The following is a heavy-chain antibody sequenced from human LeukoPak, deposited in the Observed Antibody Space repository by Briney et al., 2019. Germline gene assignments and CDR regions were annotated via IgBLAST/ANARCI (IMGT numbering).Heavy chain of an antibody. Sequence: PGGSLRLSCAASGFTFSSYSMNWVRQAPGKGLEWVSSISSSSSYIYYADSVKGRFTISRDNAKNSLYLQMNSLRAEDTAVYYCASKIVGAKGFDYWGQGTLVTVSS. D-gene: IGHD1-26*01. J-gene: IGHJ4*02. CDR3: ASKIVGAKGFDY. CDR1: GFTFSSYS. CDR2: ISSSSSYI. V-gene: IGHV3-21*01.